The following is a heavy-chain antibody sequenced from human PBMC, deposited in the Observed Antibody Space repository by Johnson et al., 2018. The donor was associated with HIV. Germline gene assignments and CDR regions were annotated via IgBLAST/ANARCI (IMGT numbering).Heavy chain of an antibody. Sequence: VHLVESGGGLVKPGGSPRLSCVASGFTFSDYYMTWIRQAPGKGLEWVSYISGSGGTIYSADSVQGRFTISRDNARNSLYLQMNSLRVEHTAVCYCAGSKYCCGVSCPNAFDIWCQGSMVIISS. CDR1: GFTFSDYY. CDR3: AGSKYCCGVSCPNAFDI. J-gene: IGHJ3*02. CDR2: ISGSGGTI. D-gene: IGHD2-15*01. V-gene: IGHV3-11*04.